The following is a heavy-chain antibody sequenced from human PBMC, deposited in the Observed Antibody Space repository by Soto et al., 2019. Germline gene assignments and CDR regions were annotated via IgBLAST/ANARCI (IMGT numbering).Heavy chain of an antibody. Sequence: GGSLRLSCAASGFTFSSYWVHWVRQAPGKGLVWVSRINSDGSSTSYADSVKGRFTISRDNAKNTLYLQMNSLRAEDTAVYYCARDIVVVPAAYGMDVWGQGTTVTVSS. J-gene: IGHJ6*02. V-gene: IGHV3-74*01. CDR3: ARDIVVVPAAYGMDV. D-gene: IGHD2-2*01. CDR1: GFTFSSYW. CDR2: INSDGSST.